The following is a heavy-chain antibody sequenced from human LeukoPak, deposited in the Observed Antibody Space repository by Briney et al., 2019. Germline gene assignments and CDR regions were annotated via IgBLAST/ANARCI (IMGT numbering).Heavy chain of an antibody. J-gene: IGHJ4*02. D-gene: IGHD4-17*01. Sequence: GGSLRLSCAASGFTFSSYSMNWVRQAPGKGLEWLANINQDGSETYYLDSVKGRFTISRDNAKSSLYLQMNNLKVDDTAVYYCARDGGTAMVTTFDHWGQGALVTVSS. CDR1: GFTFSSYS. CDR2: INQDGSET. CDR3: ARDGGTAMVTTFDH. V-gene: IGHV3-7*01.